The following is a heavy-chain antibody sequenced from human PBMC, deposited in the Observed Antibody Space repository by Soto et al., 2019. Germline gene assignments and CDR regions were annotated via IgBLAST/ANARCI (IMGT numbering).Heavy chain of an antibody. CDR1: GYTFTSYA. V-gene: IGHV1-3*01. D-gene: IGHD3-22*01. CDR3: ARVDYYDIHDY. J-gene: IGHJ4*02. Sequence: QVQLVQSGAEVKKPGASVKVSCKASGYTFTSYAMHWVRQAPGQGLEWMGWINAGNGNTKYSQKFQGRVTITSDTSASTAYMELISLSSEGKAVYYCARVDYYDIHDYWGQGTLVTVSS. CDR2: INAGNGNT.